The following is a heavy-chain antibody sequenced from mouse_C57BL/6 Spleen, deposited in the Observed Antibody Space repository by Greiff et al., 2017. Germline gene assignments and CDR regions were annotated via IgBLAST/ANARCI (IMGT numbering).Heavy chain of an antibody. V-gene: IGHV3-6*01. D-gene: IGHD1-1*01. CDR2: ISYDGSN. J-gene: IGHJ1*03. CDR3: ARELMVTTVGATSPHWYFDV. Sequence: EVKLQESGPGLVKPSQSLSLTCSVTGYSITSGYYWNWIRQFPGNKLEWMGYISYDGSNNYNPSLKNRISITRDTSTNQFFLKLNSVTTEDTATYYCARELMVTTVGATSPHWYFDVWGTGTTVTVSS. CDR1: GYSITSGYY.